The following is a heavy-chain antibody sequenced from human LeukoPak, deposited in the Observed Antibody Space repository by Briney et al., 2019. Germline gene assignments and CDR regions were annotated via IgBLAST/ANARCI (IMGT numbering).Heavy chain of an antibody. CDR2: ISSSSSYI. Sequence: PGGSLRLSCAASGFTFSSYSMNWVRQAPGKGLEWVSSISSSSSYIYYADSVKGRFTISRDNAKNSLYLQMNSLRAEDTAVHYCARALLDILTGYYSPPFDYWGQGTLVTVSS. CDR3: ARALLDILTGYYSPPFDY. D-gene: IGHD3-9*01. J-gene: IGHJ4*02. CDR1: GFTFSSYS. V-gene: IGHV3-21*01.